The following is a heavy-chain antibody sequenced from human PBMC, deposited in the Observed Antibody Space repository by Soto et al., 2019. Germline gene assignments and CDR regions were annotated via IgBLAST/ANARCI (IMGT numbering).Heavy chain of an antibody. CDR3: AKDPVLRVVGPYYWYFDL. J-gene: IGHJ2*01. Sequence: GGSLRLSCAASGFTFSSYAMSWVRQAPGKGLEWVSAISGSGGSTYYADSVKGRFTISRDNSKNTLYLQMNSLRAEDTAVYYCAKDPVLRVVGPYYWYFDLWGRGTLVTVSS. V-gene: IGHV3-23*01. CDR1: GFTFSSYA. D-gene: IGHD2-8*01. CDR2: ISGSGGST.